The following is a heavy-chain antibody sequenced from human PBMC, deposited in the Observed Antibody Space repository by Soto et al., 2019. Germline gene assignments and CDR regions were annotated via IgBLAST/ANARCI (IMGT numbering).Heavy chain of an antibody. CDR2: IYYSGNT. J-gene: IGHJ5*02. CDR3: ARLTPYYDFWSGSTYNWFDP. CDR1: GGSISSGDYY. Sequence: SETLSLTCTVSGGSISSGDYYWSWIRQPPGKGLEWIAYIYYSGNTYYNPSLKSRVTISVDTSKNQFSLKLSSVTAADTAVYYCARLTPYYDFWSGSTYNWFDPWGQGTLVTVSS. D-gene: IGHD3-3*01. V-gene: IGHV4-30-4*01.